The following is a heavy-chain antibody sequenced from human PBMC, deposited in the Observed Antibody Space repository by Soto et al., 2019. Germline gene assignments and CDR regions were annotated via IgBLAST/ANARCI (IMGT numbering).Heavy chain of an antibody. CDR1: GGSFSGYY. J-gene: IGHJ4*02. CDR2: INHSGST. CDR3: ARVSSGSPLGDY. Sequence: PSETLSLTCAVYGGSFSGYYWSWIRQPPGKGLEWIGEINHSGSTNYNPSLKSRVTISVDTSKNQFSLKLSSVTAADTAVYYCARVSSGSPLGDYWGQGTLVTVSS. V-gene: IGHV4-34*01. D-gene: IGHD3-10*01.